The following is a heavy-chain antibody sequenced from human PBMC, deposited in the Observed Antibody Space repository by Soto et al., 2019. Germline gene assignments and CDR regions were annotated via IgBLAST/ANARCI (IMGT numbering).Heavy chain of an antibody. D-gene: IGHD2-15*01. J-gene: IGHJ4*02. Sequence: PGGSLRLSCAASGFTFSRYAMHWVRQAPGKGLEWVAVISFDGINQFYADSVKGRFIISRDNSKNTLFLHMDSLRAEDTAVYYCARDPTTVVARDFFDFWGQGTLVTVSS. CDR3: ARDPTTVVARDFFDF. V-gene: IGHV3-30-3*01. CDR1: GFTFSRYA. CDR2: ISFDGINQ.